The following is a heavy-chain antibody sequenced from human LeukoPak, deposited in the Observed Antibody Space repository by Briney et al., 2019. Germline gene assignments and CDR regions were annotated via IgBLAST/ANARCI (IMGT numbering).Heavy chain of an antibody. CDR3: ARESTTTYYYDSSGYYFFDY. V-gene: IGHV1-46*01. Sequence: GASVKVSCKASGYTFTSYYMHWVRQAPGQGLEWMGIINPSGGSTNYAQKFQGRVTITTDESTSTAYMELSSLRSEDTAVYYCARESTTTYYYDSSGYYFFDYWGQGTLVTVSS. J-gene: IGHJ4*02. D-gene: IGHD3-22*01. CDR2: INPSGGST. CDR1: GYTFTSYY.